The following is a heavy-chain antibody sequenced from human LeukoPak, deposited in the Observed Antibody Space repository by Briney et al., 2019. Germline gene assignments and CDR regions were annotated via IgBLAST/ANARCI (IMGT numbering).Heavy chain of an antibody. V-gene: IGHV3-21*01. CDR2: ISSSSSYI. J-gene: IGHJ4*02. D-gene: IGHD6-19*01. Sequence: GGSLRLSCAASGFTFSSYSMNWVRQAPGKGLEWGSSISSSSSYIYYADSVKGRFTISRDNAKNSLYLQMNSLRAEDTAVYYCARDLSSGWFAFDYWGQGTLVTVSS. CDR1: GFTFSSYS. CDR3: ARDLSSGWFAFDY.